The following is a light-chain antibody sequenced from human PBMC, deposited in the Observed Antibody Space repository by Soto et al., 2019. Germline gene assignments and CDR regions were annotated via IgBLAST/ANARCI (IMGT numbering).Light chain of an antibody. V-gene: IGKV4-1*01. CDR3: QQYFSTPPYT. CDR1: QNILYSSNNKNY. Sequence: DIVMTQSPDSLAVSLGERATSNCKSSQNILYSSNNKNYLSWYQQKPGQPPKLLISWASTRESGVPDRFTGSGSGTDFTLTIGALQAEDVAVYYCQQYFSTPPYTFGQGTKLEIK. CDR2: WAS. J-gene: IGKJ2*01.